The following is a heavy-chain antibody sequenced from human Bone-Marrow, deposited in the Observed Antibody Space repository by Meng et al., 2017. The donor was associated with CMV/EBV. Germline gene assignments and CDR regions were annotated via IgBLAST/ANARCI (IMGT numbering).Heavy chain of an antibody. D-gene: IGHD2-2*01. CDR3: ARVSPAARRVRGGGPYYFDY. CDR2: IIPIFGTA. J-gene: IGHJ4*02. CDR1: GYTFTSYG. V-gene: IGHV1-69*05. Sequence: SVKVSCKASGYTFTSYGISWVRQAPGQGLEWMGGIIPIFGTANYAQKFQGRVTITTDESTSTAYMELSSLRAEDTAVYYCARVSPAARRVRGGGPYYFDYWGQGTLVNVSS.